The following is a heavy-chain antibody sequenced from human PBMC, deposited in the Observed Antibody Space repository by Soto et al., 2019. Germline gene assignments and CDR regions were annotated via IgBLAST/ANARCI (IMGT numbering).Heavy chain of an antibody. CDR3: ASGETHYGSGSYFARFDY. CDR2: INHRGST. CDR1: GGSFSGYY. Sequence: PSETLSLTCAVYGGSFSGYYWTWIRQPPGTGLEWIGEINHRGSTNYNPSLKSRVTITVDTSKNQFSLKLSSVTAADTALYYCASGETHYGSGSYFARFDYWGQGTLVTVSS. J-gene: IGHJ4*02. D-gene: IGHD3-10*01. V-gene: IGHV4-34*01.